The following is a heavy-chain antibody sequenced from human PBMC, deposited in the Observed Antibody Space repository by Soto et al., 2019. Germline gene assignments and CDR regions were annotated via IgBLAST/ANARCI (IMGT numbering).Heavy chain of an antibody. V-gene: IGHV3-30-3*01. CDR3: ARADTRELGATSGY. CDR2: ISYDGSNK. CDR1: GFTFSSYA. D-gene: IGHD1-26*01. Sequence: QVQLVESGGGVVQPGRSLRLSCAASGFTFSSYAMHWVRQAPGKGLEWVAVISYDGSNKYYADSVKGRFTISRDNSKNTLYRQMNSLRAEDTAVYYCARADTRELGATSGYWGQGTLVTVSS. J-gene: IGHJ4*02.